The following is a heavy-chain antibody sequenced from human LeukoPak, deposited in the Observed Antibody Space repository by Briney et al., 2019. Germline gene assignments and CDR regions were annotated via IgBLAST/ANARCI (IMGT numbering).Heavy chain of an antibody. Sequence: ASVKVSCKASGYTFTSYDINWVRQATGQGLEWMGWMNPNSGNTGYAQKFQGRVTMTRNTSISTAYMELSSLRSEDTAVYYCARGLRRQQQGDYWGQGTLVTVSS. J-gene: IGHJ4*02. CDR1: GYTFTSYD. V-gene: IGHV1-8*01. CDR2: MNPNSGNT. CDR3: ARGLRRQQQGDY. D-gene: IGHD6-13*01.